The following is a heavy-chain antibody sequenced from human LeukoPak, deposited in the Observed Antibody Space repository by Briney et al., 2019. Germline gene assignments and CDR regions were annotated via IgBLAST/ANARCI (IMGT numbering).Heavy chain of an antibody. CDR2: ISNSGSTI. CDR3: ARSADSSGYFREITLYYFDY. J-gene: IGHJ4*02. D-gene: IGHD3-22*01. V-gene: IGHV3-48*04. Sequence: GGSLRLSCAASGFTFSSSAMSWVRQAPGKGLEWVSYISNSGSTIYYADSVKGRFTISRDNAKNSLYLQMNSLRAEDTAVYYCARSADSSGYFREITLYYFDYWGQGTLVTVSS. CDR1: GFTFSSSA.